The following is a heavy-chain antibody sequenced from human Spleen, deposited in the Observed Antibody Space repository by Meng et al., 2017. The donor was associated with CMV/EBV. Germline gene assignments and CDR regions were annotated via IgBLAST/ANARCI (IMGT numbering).Heavy chain of an antibody. CDR2: IKYDGSEK. Sequence: GGSLRLSCAASGFTFSNYWMSWVRQAPGKGLEWVANIKYDGSEKYYVDSVKGRFTISRDNAKNSLYLQMNSLRAEDTAIYYCASEDNNGKSDYWGQGTLVTVSS. V-gene: IGHV3-7*01. CDR1: GFTFSNYW. D-gene: IGHD2-8*01. J-gene: IGHJ4*02. CDR3: ASEDNNGKSDY.